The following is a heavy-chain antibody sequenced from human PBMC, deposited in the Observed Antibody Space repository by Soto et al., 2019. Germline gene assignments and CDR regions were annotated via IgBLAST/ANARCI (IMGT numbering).Heavy chain of an antibody. Sequence: PSETLSLTCTVSGGSISSFYWSWIRQSPGKGLEWMGYLYYSGITNYNPSLKSRVTISVDTSKNQVSLKVSSVTAADTAVYYCVRQRAAAGPTDYWGQGTLVTV. CDR3: VRQRAAAGPTDY. J-gene: IGHJ4*02. D-gene: IGHD6-25*01. CDR1: GGSISSFY. V-gene: IGHV4-59*01. CDR2: LYYSGIT.